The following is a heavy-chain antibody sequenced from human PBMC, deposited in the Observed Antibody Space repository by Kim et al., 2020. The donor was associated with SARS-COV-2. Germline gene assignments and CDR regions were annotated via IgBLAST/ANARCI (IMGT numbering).Heavy chain of an antibody. CDR3: ARARGTDY. J-gene: IGHJ4*02. CDR2: SEK. D-gene: IGHD3-16*01. V-gene: IGHV3-7*04. Sequence: SEKYYEDSVGGRFTISRDNAKNSLYLQMNSLRTEDTAVYYCARARGTDYWGQGTLVTVSS.